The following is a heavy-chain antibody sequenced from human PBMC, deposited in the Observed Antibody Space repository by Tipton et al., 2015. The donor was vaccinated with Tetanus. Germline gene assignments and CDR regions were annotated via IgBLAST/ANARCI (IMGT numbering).Heavy chain of an antibody. CDR2: IYYTGNT. V-gene: IGHV4-31*03. J-gene: IGHJ5*02. Sequence: TLSLTCTVSGGSIRSGGYYWTWIRQHPERGLEWIGYIYYTGNTYYNPSLKSRVTISVDTSKNQFSLKLTSLTAADTAVYYCARRLMQNWFDPWGQGALVTVSS. D-gene: IGHD2-8*01. CDR1: GGSIRSGGYY. CDR3: ARRLMQNWFDP.